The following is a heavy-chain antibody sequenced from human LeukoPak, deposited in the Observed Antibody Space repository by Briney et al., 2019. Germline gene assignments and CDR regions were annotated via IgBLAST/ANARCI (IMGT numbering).Heavy chain of an antibody. CDR3: AKDSLRWSYFYYGMDV. CDR1: GFTFSSYA. J-gene: IGHJ6*02. D-gene: IGHD4-23*01. Sequence: GGSLRLSCAASGFTFSSYAMHWVRQAPGKGLEWVAVISYDASNKYYADSVKGRFTISRDNSKNTLYLQMNSLRAEDTAVYYCAKDSLRWSYFYYGMDVWGQGTTVTVSS. CDR2: ISYDASNK. V-gene: IGHV3-30-3*01.